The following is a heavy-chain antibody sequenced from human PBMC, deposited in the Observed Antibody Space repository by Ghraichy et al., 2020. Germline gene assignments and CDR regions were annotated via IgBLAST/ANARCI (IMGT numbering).Heavy chain of an antibody. D-gene: IGHD6-19*01. CDR1: GFTFSRSG. CDR3: AKDSSGWYQFRDNWYFDL. Sequence: GESLRLSCAASGFTFSRSGMHWVRQAPGKGLEWVAVISYDGSNKYYADSVKGRLTISRDNSKSTVYLQMNSLRVEDTAVYYCAKDSSGWYQFRDNWYFDLWGRGTLVTVSS. V-gene: IGHV3-30*18. J-gene: IGHJ2*01. CDR2: ISYDGSNK.